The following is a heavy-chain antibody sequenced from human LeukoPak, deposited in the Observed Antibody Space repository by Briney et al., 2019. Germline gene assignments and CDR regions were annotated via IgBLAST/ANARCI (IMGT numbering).Heavy chain of an antibody. J-gene: IGHJ4*02. D-gene: IGHD3-16*02. CDR2: IYHCGTT. V-gene: IGHV4-59*01. CDR3: PREKLSAGPHFEH. CDR1: GGSLSSFY. Sequence: SETLSLTCAVSGGSLSSFYGSLIRQPPGEGLELIGYIYHCGTTMYNPSLKTRVTLPVDPPKNQLSLRLASVTAADTAIYYFPREKLSAGPHFEHWGRGLLVSVSS.